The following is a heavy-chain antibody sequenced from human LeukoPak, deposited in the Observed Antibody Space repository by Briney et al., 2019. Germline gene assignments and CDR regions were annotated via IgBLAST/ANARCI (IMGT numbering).Heavy chain of an antibody. V-gene: IGHV1-2*02. CDR1: GYTFTGYY. Sequence: RASVKLSCTASGYTFTGYYMHWVRQAPGHGLEWMGWIIPNSGGTNYAQKFQGRVTMTRDTSISTAYMELSRLRSDDTAVYYCARDRRYYDSSGYLDYWGQGTLVTVSS. CDR3: ARDRRYYDSSGYLDY. D-gene: IGHD3-22*01. J-gene: IGHJ4*02. CDR2: IIPNSGGT.